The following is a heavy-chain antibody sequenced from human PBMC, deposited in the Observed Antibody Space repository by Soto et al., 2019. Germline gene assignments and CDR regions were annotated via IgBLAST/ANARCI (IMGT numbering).Heavy chain of an antibody. CDR2: IIPMSGAT. D-gene: IGHD1-26*01. CDR1: GGTFSSYA. Sequence: QVQLVQSGAEVKKPGSSVKVSCKASGGTFSSYALSWVRQAPGQGLEWMGGIIPMSGATNYAQKFQGRVTFTADESMNTAYLELTSLRSEDTAVYYCARGGPENDYWGQGTLVTVSS. CDR3: ARGGPENDY. J-gene: IGHJ4*02. V-gene: IGHV1-69*12.